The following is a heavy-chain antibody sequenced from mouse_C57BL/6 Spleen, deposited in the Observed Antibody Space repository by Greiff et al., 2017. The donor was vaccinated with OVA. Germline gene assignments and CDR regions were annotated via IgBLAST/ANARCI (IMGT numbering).Heavy chain of an antibody. D-gene: IGHD2-3*01. V-gene: IGHV1-55*01. CDR2: IYPGSGSI. Sequence: QVQLQQPGAELVKPGASVKLSCKASGYTFTSYWITWVKQRPGQGLEWIGDIYPGSGSINYNEKFKSKATLTVDTSSSTAYMQLSSLTSEDSAVYYCASAEYGYYVAGFAYWGQGTLVTVSA. J-gene: IGHJ3*01. CDR1: GYTFTSYW. CDR3: ASAEYGYYVAGFAY.